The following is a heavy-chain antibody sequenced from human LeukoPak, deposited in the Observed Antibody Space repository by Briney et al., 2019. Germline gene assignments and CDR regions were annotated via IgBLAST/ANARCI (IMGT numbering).Heavy chain of an antibody. D-gene: IGHD1-26*01. CDR1: GFTFNNYA. V-gene: IGHV3-23*01. CDR3: AQWEGC. J-gene: IGHJ4*02. Sequence: PTGGSLRLSCAASGFTFNNYAMNWVRQAPGKGLEWVSAISGSGGSTYYADSVKGRFTISRDNSKNTLHLQMNSLRAEDTAVYYCAQWEGCWGQGTLVTVSS. CDR2: ISGSGGST.